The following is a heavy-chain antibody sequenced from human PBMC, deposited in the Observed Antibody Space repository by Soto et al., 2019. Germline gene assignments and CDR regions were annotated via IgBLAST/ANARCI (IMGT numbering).Heavy chain of an antibody. CDR2: ISHRGDS. V-gene: IGHV4-30-2*01. Sequence: SETLSLTCAVSGDSISSGGYSWSWIRQPPGKGLEWIGYISHRGDSYYNPSLTSRVTISIDLSKSQFSLKLRSVTAADAAMYFCARDGAWRGFDVWGQGTTVTVSS. D-gene: IGHD1-26*01. J-gene: IGHJ6*02. CDR1: GDSISSGGYS. CDR3: ARDGAWRGFDV.